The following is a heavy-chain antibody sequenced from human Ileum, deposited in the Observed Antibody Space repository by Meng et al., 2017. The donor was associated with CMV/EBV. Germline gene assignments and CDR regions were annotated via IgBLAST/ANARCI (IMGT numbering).Heavy chain of an antibody. CDR1: GLRISDHY. D-gene: IGHD2/OR15-2a*01. CDR3: ARDNSNWTFDF. J-gene: IGHJ2*01. V-gene: IGHV3-72*01. CDR2: TKDKTASYII. Sequence: ASSGLRISDHYMDWLRQAPGKGLEWVGRTKDKTASYIIEYAASVKGRFTISRDDSKNSLYLQMNSLTTEDTAVYYCARDNSNWTFDFWGRGTLVTVSS.